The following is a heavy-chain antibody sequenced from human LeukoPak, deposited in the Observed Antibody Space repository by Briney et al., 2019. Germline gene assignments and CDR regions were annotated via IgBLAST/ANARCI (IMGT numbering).Heavy chain of an antibody. J-gene: IGHJ3*02. CDR1: GGSISSSSYY. Sequence: PSETLSLTCTVSGGSISSSSYYWGWIRQPPGKGLEWIGSIYCSGSTNYNPSLKSRVTTSVDTSKNQFSLKLSSVTAADTAVYYCASRTYYYDSSAYYGAFDIWGQGTMVTVSS. V-gene: IGHV4-39*01. CDR3: ASRTYYYDSSAYYGAFDI. CDR2: IYCSGST. D-gene: IGHD3-22*01.